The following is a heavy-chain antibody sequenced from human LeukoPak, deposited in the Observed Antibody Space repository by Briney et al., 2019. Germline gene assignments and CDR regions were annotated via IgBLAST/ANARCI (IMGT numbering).Heavy chain of an antibody. CDR3: AELGITMIGGV. J-gene: IGHJ6*04. Sequence: PGGSLRLSCAASGITLSNAWMNWVRQAPGKGLEWVSYISSSGSTIYYADSVKGRFTISRDNAKNSLYLQMNSLRAEDTAVYYCAELGITMIGGVWGKGTTVTISS. D-gene: IGHD3-10*02. CDR1: GITLSNAW. CDR2: ISSSGSTI. V-gene: IGHV3-48*04.